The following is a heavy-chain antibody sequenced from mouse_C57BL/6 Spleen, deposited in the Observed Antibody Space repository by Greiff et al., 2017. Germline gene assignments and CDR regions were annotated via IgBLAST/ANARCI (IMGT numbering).Heavy chain of an antibody. D-gene: IGHD4-1*01. CDR1: GFTFSSYG. Sequence: EVKLVESGGDLVKPAGSLKLSCAASGFTFSSYGMSWVRQTPDKRLEWVATISSGGGYTYYPDSVKGRFTISRDNAKNTLYLQMSSLKSEDTAMYYCARQELTGSFDYWGQGTTLTVSS. CDR2: ISSGGGYT. CDR3: ARQELTGSFDY. J-gene: IGHJ2*01. V-gene: IGHV5-6*01.